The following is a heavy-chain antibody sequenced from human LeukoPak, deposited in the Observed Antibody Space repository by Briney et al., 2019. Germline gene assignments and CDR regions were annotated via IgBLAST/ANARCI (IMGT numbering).Heavy chain of an antibody. D-gene: IGHD4-17*01. V-gene: IGHV4-61*08. CDR2: IYYSGST. CDR1: GDSISSGGYC. CDR3: AREGHDYGDYVFDY. Sequence: SGTLSLTCTVSGDSISSGGYCWNWFRQHPGKGLEWIGYIYYSGSTNYNPSLKSRVTISVDTSKNQFSLKLSSVTAADTAVYYCAREGHDYGDYVFDYWGQGTLVTVSS. J-gene: IGHJ4*02.